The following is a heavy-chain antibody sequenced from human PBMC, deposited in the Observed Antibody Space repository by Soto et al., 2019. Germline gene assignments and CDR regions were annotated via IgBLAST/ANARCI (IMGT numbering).Heavy chain of an antibody. CDR3: ARVRGDYYYGMDV. Sequence: SETLSLTCAVSGGSISSGGYSWSWIRQPPGKGLGWIGYIYHSGSTYYNPSLKSRVTISVDRSKNQFSLKLSSVTAADTAVYYCARVRGDYYYGMDVWGQGTTVNVSS. CDR2: IYHSGST. D-gene: IGHD3-16*01. J-gene: IGHJ6*02. V-gene: IGHV4-30-2*01. CDR1: GGSISSGGYS.